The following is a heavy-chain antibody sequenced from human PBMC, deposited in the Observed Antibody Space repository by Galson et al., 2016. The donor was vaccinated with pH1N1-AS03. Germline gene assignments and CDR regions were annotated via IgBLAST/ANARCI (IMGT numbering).Heavy chain of an antibody. CDR2: IRGSGGT. D-gene: IGHD3-3*01. CDR3: AKVMGQGEWYWDAFDI. V-gene: IGHV3-23*01. Sequence: SLRLSCAASGFTFSSHVMSWVRQAPGKGLEWVSSIRGSGGTYYIDSVKGRFTIPRDNSEKTLYLQMNSLRAEDTAVYYCAKVMGQGEWYWDAFDIFGQGTMVTVSS. CDR1: GFTFSSHV. J-gene: IGHJ3*02.